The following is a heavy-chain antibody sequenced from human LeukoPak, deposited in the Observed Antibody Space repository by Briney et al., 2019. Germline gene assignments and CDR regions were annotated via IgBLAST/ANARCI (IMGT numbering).Heavy chain of an antibody. Sequence: SETLSLTCTVSGGSISSSSYYWDWIRQPPGKGLEWIGSIYYSGSTYYNPPLKSRVTISVDTSKNQFSLKLSSVTAADTAVYYCARRIGYCSGGTCSLFDYWGQGTLVTVSS. CDR2: IYYSGST. CDR3: ARRIGYCSGGTCSLFDY. V-gene: IGHV4-39*01. J-gene: IGHJ4*02. D-gene: IGHD2-15*01. CDR1: GGSISSSSYY.